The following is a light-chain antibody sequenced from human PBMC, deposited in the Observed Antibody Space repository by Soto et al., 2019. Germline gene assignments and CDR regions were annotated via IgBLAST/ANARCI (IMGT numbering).Light chain of an antibody. CDR3: QQYNTYPLT. CDR2: KAS. J-gene: IGKJ4*01. V-gene: IGKV1-5*03. CDR1: QSISTW. Sequence: DIQMTQSPSTLSASVGDRVTITCRASQSISTWLAWYQQKAGKAPKLLIYKASRLEGGVPSRFSGSGYGTEFNITISSLQPDDFTTYYCQQYNTYPLTFGGGTTVDIK.